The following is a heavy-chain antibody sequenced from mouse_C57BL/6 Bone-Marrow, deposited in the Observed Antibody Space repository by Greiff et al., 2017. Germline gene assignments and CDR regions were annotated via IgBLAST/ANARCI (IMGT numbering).Heavy chain of an antibody. D-gene: IGHD2-4*01. CDR1: GYAFTNYL. J-gene: IGHJ2*01. CDR3: ARRYDYGGSDY. CDR2: INPGSGGT. Sequence: QVQLQQSGAELVRPGTSVKVSCKASGYAFTNYLIEWVKQRPGQGLEWIGVINPGSGGTNYNEKFKGKATLTADKSSSTAYMQLSSLTSEDSAVYFCARRYDYGGSDYWGQGTTLTVSS. V-gene: IGHV1-54*01.